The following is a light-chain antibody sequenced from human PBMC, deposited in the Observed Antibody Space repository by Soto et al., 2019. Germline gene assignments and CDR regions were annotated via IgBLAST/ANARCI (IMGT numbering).Light chain of an antibody. Sequence: IQLTPSPSSLSASVGARVTITCRASQGISSYLAWYQQTPGKAPKLLIYAASTLQSGVPSRFSVSGSGTDFTLTISCLQSEDFATYYCQQYYSYPPLTFGGGTKVDIK. J-gene: IGKJ4*01. CDR2: AAS. CDR1: QGISSY. V-gene: IGKV1-9*01. CDR3: QQYYSYPPLT.